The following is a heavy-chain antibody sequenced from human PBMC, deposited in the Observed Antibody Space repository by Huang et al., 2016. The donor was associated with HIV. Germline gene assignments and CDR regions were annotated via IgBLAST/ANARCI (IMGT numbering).Heavy chain of an antibody. V-gene: IGHV3-74*01. CDR3: ARDPRIQSWLNFFDY. Sequence: EVQLVEYGGGLVQPGGSLRLSCAASGFSISSYWVHWVRQAPGTGLVWVSRINSDGSSTSYADSVKGRFTISRDNAKNTLYLQMNSLRAEDTAVYYCARDPRIQSWLNFFDYWGQGTLVSVSS. CDR2: INSDGSST. J-gene: IGHJ4*02. CDR1: GFSISSYW. D-gene: IGHD3-22*01.